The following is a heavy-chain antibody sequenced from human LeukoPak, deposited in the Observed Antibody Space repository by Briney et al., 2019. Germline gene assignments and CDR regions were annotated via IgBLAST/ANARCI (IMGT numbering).Heavy chain of an antibody. CDR3: ARLAAADHYYYGMDV. V-gene: IGHV1-69*13. J-gene: IGHJ6*02. D-gene: IGHD6-13*01. CDR1: GGIFSSYA. CDR2: IIPIFGTA. Sequence: ASVTVSCTASGGIFSSYAISWGRQAPGQGLEWMGGIIPIFGTANYAQKFQGRVTITADESTSTAYMELSSLRSEDTAVYYCARLAAADHYYYGMDVWGQGTTVTVSS.